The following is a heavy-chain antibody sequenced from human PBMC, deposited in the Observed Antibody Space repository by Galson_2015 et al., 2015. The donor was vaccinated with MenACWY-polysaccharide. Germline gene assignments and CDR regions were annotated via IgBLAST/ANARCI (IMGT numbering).Heavy chain of an antibody. Sequence: SETVSLTCTVSGGSISSYYWSWIRQPPGKGLEWIGYIYYSGSTNYNTSLKSRVSISVDTSKNQFSLNLSSVTAADTAVYYCARYGAYGSGSYPFDYWGQGTLVTVSS. D-gene: IGHD3-10*01. V-gene: IGHV4-59*01. CDR1: GGSISSYY. J-gene: IGHJ4*02. CDR2: IYYSGST. CDR3: ARYGAYGSGSYPFDY.